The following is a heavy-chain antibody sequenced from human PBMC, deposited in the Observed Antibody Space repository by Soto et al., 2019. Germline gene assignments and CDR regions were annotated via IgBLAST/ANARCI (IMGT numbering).Heavy chain of an antibody. Sequence: QVQLVQSGAEVRKPGSSVKVSCTASGDTFNFYTISWVRQAPGQGLEWMGRVITMLRMSNYAQKFQGRVTISADKNTSTAYMALSSLRSDDTAVYYCAITYGSGSTHFDSWGQGTLVTVSS. V-gene: IGHV1-69*02. CDR1: GDTFNFYT. D-gene: IGHD3-10*01. CDR3: AITYGSGSTHFDS. CDR2: VITMLRMS. J-gene: IGHJ4*02.